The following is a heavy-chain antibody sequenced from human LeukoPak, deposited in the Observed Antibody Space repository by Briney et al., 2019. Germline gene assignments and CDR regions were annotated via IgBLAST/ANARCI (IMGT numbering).Heavy chain of an antibody. D-gene: IGHD6-19*01. Sequence: ASVKVSCKASGYTFTSYGINWVRQAPGQGLEWMGWISGHNGHTNYVQKMQGRVTMTTDTSTNTAYMELWNLTSDDTAVYYCARGPGIAVAGVFDYWGQGSLVTVSS. CDR1: GYTFTSYG. CDR2: ISGHNGHT. CDR3: ARGPGIAVAGVFDY. V-gene: IGHV1-18*04. J-gene: IGHJ4*02.